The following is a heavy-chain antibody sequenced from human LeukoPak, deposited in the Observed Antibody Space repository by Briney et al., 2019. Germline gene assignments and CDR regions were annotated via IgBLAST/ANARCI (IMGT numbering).Heavy chain of an antibody. Sequence: GRSVKLSCTASGGTFQGGTSNIDAINWVRQAPGQGVEWLGGINPPLGIANYPQRFQGRVTITADESAPTAYMELGAPRSDDTAVYYCAREACREMRLMWPSLEGQDCRYDSWGQGTLVTVSS. CDR2: INPPLGIA. V-gene: IGHV1-69*01. CDR1: GGTFQGGTSNIDA. J-gene: IGHJ4*02. D-gene: IGHD3-16*01. CDR3: AREACREMRLMWPSLEGQDCRYDS.